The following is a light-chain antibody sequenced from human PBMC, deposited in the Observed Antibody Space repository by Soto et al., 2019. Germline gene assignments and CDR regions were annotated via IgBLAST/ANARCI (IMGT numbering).Light chain of an antibody. CDR3: ASYTISSTPLYV. J-gene: IGLJ1*01. CDR1: SSDVGASNY. V-gene: IGLV2-14*01. CDR2: DVS. Sequence: QSALTQPASVSGSPGQSITISCTGTSSDVGASNYVSWYQQYPGMAPKLMIYDVSNRPSGVSNRFSGSKSGNTASLTISGLQAEDEADYYCASYTISSTPLYVFGTGTMLTVL.